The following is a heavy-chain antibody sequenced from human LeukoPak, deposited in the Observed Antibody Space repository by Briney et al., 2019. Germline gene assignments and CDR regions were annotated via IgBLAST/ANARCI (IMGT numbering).Heavy chain of an antibody. D-gene: IGHD6-19*01. CDR3: ARARAVAGFDY. CDR2: ISRSSSYI. CDR1: GFTFSSYS. Sequence: GVSPRLSCAASGFTFSSYSMNWVRQAPGKGLEWVSSISRSSSYIYYADSVKGRFTISRDNAKNSLYLQMNSLRAEDTAVYYCARARAVAGFDYWGQGTLVTVSS. V-gene: IGHV3-21*01. J-gene: IGHJ4*02.